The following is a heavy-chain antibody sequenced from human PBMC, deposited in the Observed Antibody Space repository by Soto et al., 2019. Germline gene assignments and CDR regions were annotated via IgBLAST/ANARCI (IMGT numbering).Heavy chain of an antibody. CDR2: INHSGST. D-gene: IGHD3-3*02. Sequence: SETLSLTCVVYGGSFSGYYWSWIRQPPGKGLEWIGEINHSGSTNYNPSLKSRVTISVDTSKNQFSLKLSSVTAADTAVYYCARGKHYNWFDPWGQGTLVTVSS. CDR3: ARGKHYNWFDP. CDR1: GGSFSGYY. J-gene: IGHJ5*02. V-gene: IGHV4-34*01.